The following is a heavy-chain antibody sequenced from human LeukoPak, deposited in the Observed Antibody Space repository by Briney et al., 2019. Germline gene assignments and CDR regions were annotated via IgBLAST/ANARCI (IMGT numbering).Heavy chain of an antibody. V-gene: IGHV3-53*04. D-gene: IGHD6-13*01. CDR3: ARDSIAAAGGIDY. J-gene: IGHJ4*02. CDR1: VFTVISNY. CDR2: IYSGGST. Sequence: PGGSLRLSCAASVFTVISNYMSWVRQAAAERLEWVSVIYSGGSTYYADSVKGRFTISRHNSKNTLYLQMNSLRAEDTAVYYCARDSIAAAGGIDYWGQGTLVTVSS.